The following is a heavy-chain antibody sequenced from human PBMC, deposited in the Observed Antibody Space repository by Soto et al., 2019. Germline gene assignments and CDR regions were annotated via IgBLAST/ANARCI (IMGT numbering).Heavy chain of an antibody. D-gene: IGHD3-22*01. V-gene: IGHV3-23*01. Sequence: LRLSCAASGFTFSSYAVSWVRQAPGKGPEWISSISGSGSTIYYADSVKGRFTISRDNSKNTLYLQMSSLRAEDTAVYYCATVFSYYPSTGYYYLDHWGQGTLVTVSS. J-gene: IGHJ4*02. CDR2: ISGSGSTI. CDR3: ATVFSYYPSTGYYYLDH. CDR1: GFTFSSYA.